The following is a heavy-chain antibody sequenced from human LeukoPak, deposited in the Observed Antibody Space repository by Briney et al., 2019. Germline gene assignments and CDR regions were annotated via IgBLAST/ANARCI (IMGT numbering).Heavy chain of an antibody. J-gene: IGHJ4*02. Sequence: SETLSLTCTVSGGSISSYYWSWIRQPPGKGLEWIGYIYYSGSTNYNPSLKSRVTISVDTSKNQFSLKLSSVTAADTAVYYCARESGIAVAAIGYFDYWGQGTLVTVSS. V-gene: IGHV4-59*01. CDR2: IYYSGST. CDR1: GGSISSYY. D-gene: IGHD6-19*01. CDR3: ARESGIAVAAIGYFDY.